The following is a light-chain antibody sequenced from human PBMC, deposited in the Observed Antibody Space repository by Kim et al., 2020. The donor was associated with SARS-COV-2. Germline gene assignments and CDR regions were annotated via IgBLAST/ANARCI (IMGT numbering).Light chain of an antibody. CDR1: QSVSSNY. CDR2: GAS. CDR3: QQYGSSAYT. V-gene: IGKV3-20*01. J-gene: IGKJ2*01. Sequence: EIVLTQSPGTLSLSPGERATLSCRASQSVSSNYLTWYQQKPGQAPRLLIYGASSRATGIPDRFSGSGSGTDFTLTISGLEPEDFAVYYCQQYGSSAYTFGPGTKLEI.